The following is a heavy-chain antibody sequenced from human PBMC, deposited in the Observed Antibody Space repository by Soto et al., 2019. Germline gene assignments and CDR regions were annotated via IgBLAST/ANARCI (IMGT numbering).Heavy chain of an antibody. J-gene: IGHJ4*02. V-gene: IGHV4-30-4*01. D-gene: IGHD3-22*01. CDR3: ARVFTMKRPPHFDY. CDR2: IYYSGST. Sequence: PSETLSLTCTVSGGSISSGDYYWSWISKPPGKGLEWIGYIYYSGSTYYNPSLKSRVTISVDTSKNQFSLKLSSVTAADTAVYYCARVFTMKRPPHFDYWGQGTLVTVS. CDR1: GGSISSGDYY.